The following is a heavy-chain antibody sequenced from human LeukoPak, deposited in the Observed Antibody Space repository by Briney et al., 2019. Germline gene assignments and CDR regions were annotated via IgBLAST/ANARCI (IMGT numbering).Heavy chain of an antibody. D-gene: IGHD6-13*01. CDR1: GGSISSYY. CDR2: IYYSRST. J-gene: IGHJ3*02. V-gene: IGHV4-59*01. CDR3: ARVESSSWNDAFDI. Sequence: PSETLSLTCTVSGGSISSYYWSWIRQPPGKGLEWIGYIYYSRSTNYNPSLQSRVTISVDTSKNQFTLKLSSVTAADTAGYYCARVESSSWNDAFDIWGQGTMVTVSS.